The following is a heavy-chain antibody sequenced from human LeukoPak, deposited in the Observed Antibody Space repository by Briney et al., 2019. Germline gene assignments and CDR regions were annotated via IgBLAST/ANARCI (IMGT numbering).Heavy chain of an antibody. CDR3: ATGDSSGYYPYYFDY. V-gene: IGHV3-23*01. CDR1: GFTFSSYA. J-gene: IGHJ4*02. D-gene: IGHD3-22*01. CDR2: ISGSGGST. Sequence: GGSLRLSCAASGFTFSSYAMSWVRQAPGEGLEWVSAISGSGGSTYYADSVKGRFTISRDNSKNTLYLQMNSLRAEDTAVYYCATGDSSGYYPYYFDYWGQGTLVTVSS.